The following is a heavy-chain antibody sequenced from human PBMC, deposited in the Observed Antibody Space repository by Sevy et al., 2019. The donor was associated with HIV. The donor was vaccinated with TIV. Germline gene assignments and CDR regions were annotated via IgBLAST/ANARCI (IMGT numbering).Heavy chain of an antibody. CDR2: IKQDGSEK. J-gene: IGHJ4*02. V-gene: IGHV3-7*01. Sequence: GGSLRLSCAASGFTFSSYWMNWVRQAPGKGLEWVANIKQDGSEKYYVDSVRGRFTISRDNAKNSLHLQMNSLRAEDTAVYYGARDVRIAPRPTHPVNFGGQGTLVTVS. CDR3: ARDVRIAPRPTHPVNF. D-gene: IGHD6-6*01. CDR1: GFTFSSYW.